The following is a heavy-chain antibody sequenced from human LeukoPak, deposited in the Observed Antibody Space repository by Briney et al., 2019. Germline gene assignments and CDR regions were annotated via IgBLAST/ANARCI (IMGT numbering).Heavy chain of an antibody. V-gene: IGHV1-69*13. Sequence: GASVKVSCKASGGTFSSYAISWVRQAPGQGLEWMGGIIPIFGTANYAQKFQGRVTITADESTSTAYMELSSLRSEDTAVYYCATARLLGIPFDYWGQGTLVTVSS. D-gene: IGHD7-27*01. CDR2: IIPIFGTA. CDR3: ATARLLGIPFDY. J-gene: IGHJ4*02. CDR1: GGTFSSYA.